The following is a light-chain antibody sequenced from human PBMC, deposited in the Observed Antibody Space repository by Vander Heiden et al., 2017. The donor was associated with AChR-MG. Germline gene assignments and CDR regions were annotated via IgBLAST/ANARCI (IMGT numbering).Light chain of an antibody. J-gene: IGKJ2*01. Sequence: IVLTQSPGTLSLSPGERATLSCRASQSVSSSYLAWYQQKPGQAPCLLIYGASSRATGIPDRFSGSGSGTDFTLTISRLEPEDFAVYYCQQYGSSPRTFGQGTKLEIK. CDR2: GAS. CDR3: QQYGSSPRT. V-gene: IGKV3-20*01. CDR1: QSVSSSY.